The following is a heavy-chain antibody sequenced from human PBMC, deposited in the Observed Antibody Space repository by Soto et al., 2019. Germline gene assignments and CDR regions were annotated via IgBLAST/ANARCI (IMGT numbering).Heavy chain of an antibody. V-gene: IGHV1-69*06. Sequence: QVQLVQSGAEVKKPGSSVKVSCKASGGTFSSYAISWVRQAPGQGLEWMGGIIPIFGTANYAQKFQGRVTITADKSTSTAYMKLSSLRSEDTAVYYCARTSSLYSSGWMPKGYYYGMDVWGQGTTVTVSS. CDR3: ARTSSLYSSGWMPKGYYYGMDV. J-gene: IGHJ6*02. CDR1: GGTFSSYA. CDR2: IIPIFGTA. D-gene: IGHD6-19*01.